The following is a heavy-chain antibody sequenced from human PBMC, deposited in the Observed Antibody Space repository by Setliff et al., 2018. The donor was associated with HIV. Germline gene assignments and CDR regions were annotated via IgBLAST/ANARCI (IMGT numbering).Heavy chain of an antibody. V-gene: IGHV4-59*11. CDR1: GPSINIHY. CDR2: IYSTGST. Sequence: PSETLSLTCTVSGPSINIHYWSWIRQSPGKGFEWIGYIYSTGSTNYNPSLQSRVSISMDASKNKFSLKVTSVTSADTAVYYCAKGAGFYGDYTFDYWGQGMLVTVSS. CDR3: AKGAGFYGDYTFDY. J-gene: IGHJ4*02. D-gene: IGHD4-17*01.